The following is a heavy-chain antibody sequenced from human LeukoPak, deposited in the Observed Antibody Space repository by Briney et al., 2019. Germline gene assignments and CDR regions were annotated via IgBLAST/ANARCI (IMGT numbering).Heavy chain of an antibody. CDR3: ARDTQLWSQIWFDP. V-gene: IGHV3-21*01. D-gene: IGHD5-18*01. CDR1: GFTFSSYS. J-gene: IGHJ5*02. CDR2: ISSSSSYI. Sequence: KSGGSLRLSCAASGFTFSSYSMNWVRQAPGKGLEWVSSISSSSSYIYYPDSVKGRFTISRDNAKNSLYLQMNSLRAEDTAVYYCARDTQLWSQIWFDPWGQGTLVTVSS.